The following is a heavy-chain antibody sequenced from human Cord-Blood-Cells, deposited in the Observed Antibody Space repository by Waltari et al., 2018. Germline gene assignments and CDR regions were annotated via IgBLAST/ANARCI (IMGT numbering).Heavy chain of an antibody. CDR3: ARGPLPLWFMHNWFDP. V-gene: IGHV4-34*01. Sequence: QVQLQQWGAGLLKPSETLSLTCAVYGGSFSGYYWRWLRQPPGKGLEWIGEINHSGSTNYNPSLKSRVTISVDTSKNQFSLKLSSVTAADTAVYYCARGPLPLWFMHNWFDPWGQGTLVTVSS. J-gene: IGHJ5*02. CDR2: INHSGST. CDR1: GGSFSGYY. D-gene: IGHD3-10*01.